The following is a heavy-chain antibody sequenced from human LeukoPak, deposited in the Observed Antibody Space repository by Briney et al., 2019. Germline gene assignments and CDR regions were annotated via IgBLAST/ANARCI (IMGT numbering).Heavy chain of an antibody. CDR3: AKGNIVATIEGMLDY. D-gene: IGHD5-12*01. CDR1: GFTFSSYG. Sequence: PGGSLRLSCAASGFTFSSYGMHWVRQAPGKGLEWAAVISYDGSNKYYADSVKGRFTISRDNSENTLYLQMNSLRAEDTAVYYCAKGNIVATIEGMLDYWGQGTLVTVSS. V-gene: IGHV3-30*18. CDR2: ISYDGSNK. J-gene: IGHJ4*02.